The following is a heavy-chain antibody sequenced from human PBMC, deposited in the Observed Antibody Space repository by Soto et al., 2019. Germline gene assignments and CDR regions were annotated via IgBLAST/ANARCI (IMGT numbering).Heavy chain of an antibody. Sequence: QVQLVQSGAEVKKPGASVKVSCKASGYTFTSYGISWVRQAPGQGLEWMGWISAYNGNTNYAQKLQGRVTMTTDTATRTAYRELGSLRSDDTAVYYCARALIVVVPAAINWFDPWGQGTLVTGSS. CDR1: GYTFTSYG. V-gene: IGHV1-18*01. CDR3: ARALIVVVPAAINWFDP. D-gene: IGHD2-2*01. J-gene: IGHJ5*02. CDR2: ISAYNGNT.